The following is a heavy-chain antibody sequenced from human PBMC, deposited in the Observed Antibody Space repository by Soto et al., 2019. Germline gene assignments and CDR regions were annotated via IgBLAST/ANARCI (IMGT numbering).Heavy chain of an antibody. J-gene: IGHJ6*02. D-gene: IGHD7-27*01. CDR2: ISGSSNTI. CDR1: GFTFKTFV. V-gene: IGHV3-48*01. CDR3: ARVGADLGTVGGDGMDV. Sequence: GGSLSLSCAASGFTFKTFVMNWVRPAPGKGLEWVSYISGSSNTINFADSVKGRFTISRDNSKNTLYLQMNSLRAEDTAVYYCARVGADLGTVGGDGMDVWGQGTTVTVSS.